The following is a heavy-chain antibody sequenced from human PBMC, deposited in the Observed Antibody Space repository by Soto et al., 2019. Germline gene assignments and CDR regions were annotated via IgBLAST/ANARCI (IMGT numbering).Heavy chain of an antibody. CDR1: GYTFTSYS. Sequence: ASVKVSCKASGYTFTSYSMHWVRQAPGQRLEWMGWINAGNGNTKYSQKFQGGVTITRDTSAGTAYMELSSLRSEDTAVYYCARRPLYSGSYHYYYYGMVVWGQGTTVTVSS. V-gene: IGHV1-3*01. D-gene: IGHD1-26*01. CDR2: INAGNGNT. J-gene: IGHJ6*02. CDR3: ARRPLYSGSYHYYYYGMVV.